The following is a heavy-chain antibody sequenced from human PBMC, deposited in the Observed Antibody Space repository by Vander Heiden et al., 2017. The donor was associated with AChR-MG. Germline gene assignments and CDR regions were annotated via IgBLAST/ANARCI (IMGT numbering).Heavy chain of an antibody. J-gene: IGHJ6*02. CDR2: IYYSGST. CDR1: GGSISSYY. Sequence: QVQLQESGPGLVKPSETLSLTCPVSGGSISSYYWSWIRQPPGKGLEWIGYIYYSGSTNYNPSLKSRVTISVDTSKNQFSLKLSSVTAADTAVYYCARDRGLGYGSYGMDVWGQGTTVTVSS. D-gene: IGHD5-18*01. CDR3: ARDRGLGYGSYGMDV. V-gene: IGHV4-59*01.